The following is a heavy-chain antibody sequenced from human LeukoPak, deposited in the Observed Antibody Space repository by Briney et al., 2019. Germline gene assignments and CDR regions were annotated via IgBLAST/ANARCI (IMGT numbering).Heavy chain of an antibody. Sequence: PSETLSLTCTVSGGSISSGSYYWSWIRQPAGKGLEWIGRIYTSGSTNYNPSLKSRVTISVDTSKNQFSLKLSSVTAADTAVYYCARATKFYYYYYMDVWGKRTTVTVSS. D-gene: IGHD2-2*01. CDR1: GGSISSGSYY. CDR3: ARATKFYYYYYMDV. J-gene: IGHJ6*03. CDR2: IYTSGST. V-gene: IGHV4-61*02.